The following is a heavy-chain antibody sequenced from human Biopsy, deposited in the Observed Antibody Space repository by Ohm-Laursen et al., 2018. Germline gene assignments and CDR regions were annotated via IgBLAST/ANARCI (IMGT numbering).Heavy chain of an antibody. CDR3: TKAGSQDGFDI. J-gene: IGHJ3*02. CDR2: ISGSGDTA. D-gene: IGHD3-10*01. CDR1: GFTFASHA. Sequence: SLRLSCAASGFTFASHAMRWVRQAPGKGLERVSLISGSGDTAYYPDSVKGRFTISRDNSKNTLYLEMNSLRIEETAKYYCTKAGSQDGFDIWGPGTMVTVSS. V-gene: IGHV3-23*01.